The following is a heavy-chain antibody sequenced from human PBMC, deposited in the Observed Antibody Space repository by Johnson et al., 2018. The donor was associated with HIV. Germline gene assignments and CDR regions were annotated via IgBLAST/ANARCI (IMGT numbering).Heavy chain of an antibody. CDR3: AKDQGYWGDDAFDI. V-gene: IGHV3-30*18. CDR2: ISYDGNNK. CDR1: GFTFSSYG. D-gene: IGHD7-27*01. J-gene: IGHJ3*02. Sequence: QVQLVESGGGVVQPGRSLRLSCAASGFTFSSYGMHWVRQAPGKGLEWVAVISYDGNNKYFADSVKGRFTISRDNSKKTLYLQMNNLRVADTALYYCAKDQGYWGDDAFDIWGQGTMVTVS.